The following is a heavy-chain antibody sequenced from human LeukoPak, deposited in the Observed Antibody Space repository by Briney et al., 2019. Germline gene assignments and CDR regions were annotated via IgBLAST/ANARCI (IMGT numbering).Heavy chain of an antibody. CDR3: ARVDEVRGGCNYYYYYMDV. D-gene: IGHD3-10*01. Sequence: GASVKVSCKASGGTFSSYAISWVRQAPGQGLEWMGGIIPIFGTANYAQKFQGRVTITADESTSTAYMELSSLRSEDTAVYYCARVDEVRGGCNYYYYYMDVWGKGTTVTISS. V-gene: IGHV1-69*13. CDR2: IIPIFGTA. CDR1: GGTFSSYA. J-gene: IGHJ6*03.